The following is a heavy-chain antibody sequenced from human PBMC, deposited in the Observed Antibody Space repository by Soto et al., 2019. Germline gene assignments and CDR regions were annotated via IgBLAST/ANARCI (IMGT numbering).Heavy chain of an antibody. CDR1: GYAFTGYY. CDR2: INPNSGGT. J-gene: IGHJ4*02. CDR3: ATLASPTISFDY. V-gene: IGHV1-2*02. Sequence: GASVKVSCKASGYAFTGYYMHWVRQAPGQGLEWMGWINPNSGGTNYAQKFQGRVTMTRDTSISTAYMELSRLRSDDTAVYYCATLASPTISFDYWGQGTLVTVSS. D-gene: IGHD1-1*01.